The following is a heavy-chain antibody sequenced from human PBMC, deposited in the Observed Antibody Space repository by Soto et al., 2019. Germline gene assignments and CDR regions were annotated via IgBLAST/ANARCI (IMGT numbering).Heavy chain of an antibody. V-gene: IGHV1-24*01. CDR2: FDPEDGET. CDR3: ATRWGHVDTAMVTDRDYYGMDV. CDR1: GYTLTELS. D-gene: IGHD5-18*01. Sequence: ASVKVSCKVSGYTLTELSMHWVRQAPGKGLEWMGGFDPEDGETIYAQKFQGRVTMTEDTSTDTAYMELSSLRSEDTAVYYCATRWGHVDTAMVTDRDYYGMDVWGQGTTVTAP. J-gene: IGHJ6*02.